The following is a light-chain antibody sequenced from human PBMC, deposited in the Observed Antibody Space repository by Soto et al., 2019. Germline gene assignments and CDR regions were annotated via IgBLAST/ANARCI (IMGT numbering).Light chain of an antibody. V-gene: IGKV1-39*01. CDR1: QSISNH. J-gene: IGKJ4*01. CDR3: QQLRMYPST. Sequence: DIQMTQSPSSLSASVEDRVIITCRASQSISNHLNWYQQKPGKAPKLLIYAASTLYGGVPSRFSGSGSGTDFALTITSLQAEDFATHYCQQLRMYPSTFGGGPKVDI. CDR2: AAS.